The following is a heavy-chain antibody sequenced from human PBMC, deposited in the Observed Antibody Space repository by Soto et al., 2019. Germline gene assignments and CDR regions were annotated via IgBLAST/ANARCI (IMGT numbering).Heavy chain of an antibody. Sequence: GGSLRLSCAASGFTFSDYYMAWIRQAPGRGLEWISFISGNGRSTRYADSVKGRFTISRDNAKNSLSLQMNSLRVDDTAIYYCVRDSPKTVVVSAVEGANWSDPWCQGTLLPVSS. CDR1: GFTFSDYY. CDR2: ISGNGRST. V-gene: IGHV3-11*06. CDR3: VRDSPKTVVVSAVEGANWSDP. D-gene: IGHD2-15*01. J-gene: IGHJ5*02.